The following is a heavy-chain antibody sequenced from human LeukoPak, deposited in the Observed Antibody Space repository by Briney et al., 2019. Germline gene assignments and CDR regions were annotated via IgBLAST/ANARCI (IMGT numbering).Heavy chain of an antibody. CDR1: GGSISSGGYS. CDR2: IYYSGTT. J-gene: IGHJ4*02. V-gene: IGHV4-31*03. Sequence: SETLSLTCTVSGGSISSGGYSWSWIRQHPGKGLEWIGYIYYSGTTYYNPSLKSRLTISVDTSKNQFSLRLSSVTAADTAVYFCARNPVTAQLYFDYWGQGTLVTVSS. CDR3: ARNPVTAQLYFDY. D-gene: IGHD2-21*02.